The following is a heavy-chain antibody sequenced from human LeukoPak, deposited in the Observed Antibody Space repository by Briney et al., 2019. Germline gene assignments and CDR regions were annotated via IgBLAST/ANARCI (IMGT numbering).Heavy chain of an antibody. CDR2: INHSGST. J-gene: IGHJ6*04. Sequence: SETLSLTCAVYGGSFSGYYWSWIRQPPGKGLEWIGEINHSGSTNYNPSLKSRVTISVDTSKNQFSLKLSSVTAADTAVYYCGRGLVFGGVITYYYYGMAVGGKGPTVPVSS. D-gene: IGHD3-16*02. CDR3: GRGLVFGGVITYYYYGMAV. CDR1: GGSFSGYY. V-gene: IGHV4-34*01.